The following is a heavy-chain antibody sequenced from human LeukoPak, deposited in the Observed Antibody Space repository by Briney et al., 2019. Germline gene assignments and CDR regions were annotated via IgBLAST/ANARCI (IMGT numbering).Heavy chain of an antibody. CDR3: ARGAYYDSSGYLEYFQH. J-gene: IGHJ1*01. CDR2: IIPIFGTA. D-gene: IGHD3-22*01. Sequence: SVKVSCKASGGTFSSYAISWVRQAPAQGLEWMGGIIPIFGTANYAQKFQGRVTITADESTSTAYMELSSLRSEDTAVYYCARGAYYDSSGYLEYFQHWGQGTLVTVSS. V-gene: IGHV1-69*13. CDR1: GGTFSSYA.